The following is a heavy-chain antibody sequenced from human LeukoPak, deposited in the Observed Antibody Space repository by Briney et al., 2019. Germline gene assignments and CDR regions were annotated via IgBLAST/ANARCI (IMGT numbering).Heavy chain of an antibody. V-gene: IGHV3-66*01. CDR2: IYSGGST. CDR3: AKDAHLRLRPTAYYYYMDV. CDR1: EFSVGSNY. Sequence: GGSLRLSCAASEFSVGSNYMTWVRQAPGKGLEWVSLIYSGGSTYYADSVKGRFTISRDNSKNTLYLQMNSLRAEDTAVYYCAKDAHLRLRPTAYYYYMDVWGKGTTVTVSS. D-gene: IGHD4-17*01. J-gene: IGHJ6*03.